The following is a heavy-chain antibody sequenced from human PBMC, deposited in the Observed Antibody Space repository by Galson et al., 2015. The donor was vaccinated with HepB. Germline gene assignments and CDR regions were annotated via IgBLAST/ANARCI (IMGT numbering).Heavy chain of an antibody. CDR1: GYTFTSYG. CDR2: ISAYNGNT. Sequence: SVKVSCKASGYTFTSYGISWVRQAPGQGLEWMGWISAYNGNTNYAQKLQGRVTMTTDTSTSTAYMELRSLRSDDTAVYYCARDGDDSSGYYRVKEYFQHWGQGTLVTVSS. CDR3: ARDGDDSSGYYRVKEYFQH. J-gene: IGHJ1*01. D-gene: IGHD3-22*01. V-gene: IGHV1-18*01.